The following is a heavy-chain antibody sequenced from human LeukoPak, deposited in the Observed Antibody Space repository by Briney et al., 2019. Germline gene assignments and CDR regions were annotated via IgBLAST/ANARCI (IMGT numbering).Heavy chain of an antibody. CDR2: IYYSGST. V-gene: IGHV4-39*07. D-gene: IGHD6-19*01. CDR1: GGSISSSSYY. Sequence: PSETLSLTCTVSGGSISSSSYYWGWIRQPPGKGLEWIGSIYYSGSTYYNPSLKSRVTISVDTSKNQFSLKLSSVTAADTAVYYCARADSSGWYRHDAFDIWGQGTMVTVSS. J-gene: IGHJ3*02. CDR3: ARADSSGWYRHDAFDI.